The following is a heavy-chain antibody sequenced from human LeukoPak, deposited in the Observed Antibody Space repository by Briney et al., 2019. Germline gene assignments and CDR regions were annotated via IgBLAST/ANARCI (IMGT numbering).Heavy chain of an antibody. J-gene: IGHJ4*02. CDR3: TTGLSSGSYYSLDY. V-gene: IGHV3-15*01. Sequence: GGSLRLSCAASGFTFSNAWMSWVRQAPGKGLEWVGRIKSKTDGGTTDYAAPVKGRFTISRDDSKNTLYLQMNSLKCEDTAVYYCTTGLSSGSYYSLDYWGQGTLVTVSS. CDR2: IKSKTDGGTT. CDR1: GFTFSNAW. D-gene: IGHD1-26*01.